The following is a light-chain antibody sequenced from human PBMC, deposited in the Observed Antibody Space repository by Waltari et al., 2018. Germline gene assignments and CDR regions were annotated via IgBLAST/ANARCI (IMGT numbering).Light chain of an antibody. J-gene: IGLJ2*01. CDR1: RSDGGGYNH. CDR3: CSSAGDNFL. V-gene: IGLV2-23*02. Sequence: QSALTQPASLSGAHGQSITIYCTGTRSDGGGYNHVSWYQQYGGKAPTLLIFDVIRRHSVVPNRFFRSKSGNTASLTLSVLRADAEADYYCCSSAGDNFLFGGGTKLTGL. CDR2: DVI.